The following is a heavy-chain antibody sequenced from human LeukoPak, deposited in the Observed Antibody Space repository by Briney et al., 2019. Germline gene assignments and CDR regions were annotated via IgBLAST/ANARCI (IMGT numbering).Heavy chain of an antibody. CDR3: ARGVYSGYGFGFDY. Sequence: SETLSLPCAVSGGSISSGGYSWSWIRQPPGKGLEWIGYIYHSGSTYYNPSLKSRVTISVDRSKNQFSLKLSSVTAADTAVYYCARGVYSGYGFGFDYWGQGTLVTVSS. V-gene: IGHV4-30-2*01. D-gene: IGHD5-12*01. CDR2: IYHSGST. J-gene: IGHJ4*02. CDR1: GGSISSGGYS.